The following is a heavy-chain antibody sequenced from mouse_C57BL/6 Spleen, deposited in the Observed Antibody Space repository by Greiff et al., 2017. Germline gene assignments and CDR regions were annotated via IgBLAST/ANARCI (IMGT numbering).Heavy chain of an antibody. J-gene: IGHJ2*01. Sequence: VQLQQSGAELVKPGASVKISCKASGYAFSSYWMNWVKQRPGKGLEWIGQIYPGDGDTNYNGKFKGKATLTADKSSSTSYMQLSSLTSEDSAVYFGARKLGRLEIDYWGQGTTLTVSS. CDR1: GYAFSSYW. CDR2: IYPGDGDT. D-gene: IGHD4-1*01. V-gene: IGHV1-80*01. CDR3: ARKLGRLEIDY.